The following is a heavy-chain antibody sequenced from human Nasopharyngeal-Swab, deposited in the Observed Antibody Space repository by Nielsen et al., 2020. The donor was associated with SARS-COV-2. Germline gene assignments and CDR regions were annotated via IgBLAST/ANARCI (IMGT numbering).Heavy chain of an antibody. CDR2: IYYSGST. CDR3: ARGGPGLELFSRFDP. Sequence: WIRQSPGQGLEWIGYIYYSGSTNYNPSLKSRVTISVDTSKNQFSLKLSSVTAADTAVYYCARGGPGLELFSRFDPWGQGTLVTVSS. D-gene: IGHD1-7*01. V-gene: IGHV4-59*01. J-gene: IGHJ5*02.